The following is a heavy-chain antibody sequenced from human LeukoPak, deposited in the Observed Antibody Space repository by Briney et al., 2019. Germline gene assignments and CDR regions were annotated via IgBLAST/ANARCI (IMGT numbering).Heavy chain of an antibody. CDR2: INPNSGGT. CDR3: ARDRRSSSLFYY. CDR1: GYTFTGYY. D-gene: IGHD6-13*01. Sequence: ASVKVSCKASGYTFTGYYMHWVRQAPGQGLEWMGWINPNSGGTNYAQKFQGRVTMTRDTSISTAYMELSRLRSNDTAVYYCARDRRSSSLFYYWGQGTLVTVSS. J-gene: IGHJ4*02. V-gene: IGHV1-2*02.